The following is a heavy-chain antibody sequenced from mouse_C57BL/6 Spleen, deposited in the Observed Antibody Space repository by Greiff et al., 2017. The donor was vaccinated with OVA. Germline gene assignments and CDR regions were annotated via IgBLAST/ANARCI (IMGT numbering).Heavy chain of an antibody. J-gene: IGHJ3*01. CDR1: GYAFSSSW. CDR2: IYPGDGDT. D-gene: IGHD4-1*01. CDR3: ARGWDWFAY. V-gene: IGHV1-82*01. Sequence: QVQLQQSGPELVKPGASVKISCKASGYAFSSSWMNWVKQRPGKGLEWIGRIYPGDGDTNYNGKFKGKATLTADKSSSTAYMQLSSLTSEDSAVYYCARGWDWFAYWGQGTLVTVSA.